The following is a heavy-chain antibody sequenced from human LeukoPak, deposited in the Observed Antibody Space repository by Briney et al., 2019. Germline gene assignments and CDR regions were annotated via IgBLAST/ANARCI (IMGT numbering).Heavy chain of an antibody. V-gene: IGHV3-48*03. CDR1: KFTFSSHD. CDR3: VRDDGGSTFDT. CDR2: ISSSGGTI. J-gene: IGHJ3*02. D-gene: IGHD3-10*01. Sequence: TGGSLRLSCAASKFTFSSHDMHWVRQAPGKGLEWVSFISSSGGTIYLADSVKGRFTISRDNARNSLYLQMNSLRAEDTALYYCVRDDGGSTFDTWSQGTMVTVSS.